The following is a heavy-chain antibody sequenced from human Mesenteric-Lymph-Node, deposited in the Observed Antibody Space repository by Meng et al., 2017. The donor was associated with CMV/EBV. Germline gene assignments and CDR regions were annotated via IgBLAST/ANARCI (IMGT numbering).Heavy chain of an antibody. J-gene: IGHJ4*02. V-gene: IGHV4-34*01. CDR3: ARGSSYDILTGYFDY. Sequence: QVQIEQWWAGLLKPSEALSVTGAVYGGSFSGYYWNWIRQSPEKGLEWIGEINHSGSTTYNPSFTSRIIISVDTSTNQISLNMSSVTAADTAVYYCARGSSYDILTGYFDYWGQGALVTVSS. CDR1: GGSFSGYY. D-gene: IGHD3-9*01. CDR2: INHSGST.